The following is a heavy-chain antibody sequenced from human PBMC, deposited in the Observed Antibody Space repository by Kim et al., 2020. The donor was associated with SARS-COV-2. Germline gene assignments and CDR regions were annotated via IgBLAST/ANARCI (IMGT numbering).Heavy chain of an antibody. CDR2: IDPSDSYT. CDR3: AREVRGGVRGVIVSWFDP. V-gene: IGHV5-10-1*01. D-gene: IGHD3-10*01. Sequence: GESLKISCKGSGYSFTSYWISWVRQMPGKGLEWMGRIDPSDSYTNYSPSFQGHVTISADKSISTAYLQWSSLKASDTAMYYCAREVRGGVRGVIVSWFDPWGQGTLVTVSS. CDR1: GYSFTSYW. J-gene: IGHJ5*02.